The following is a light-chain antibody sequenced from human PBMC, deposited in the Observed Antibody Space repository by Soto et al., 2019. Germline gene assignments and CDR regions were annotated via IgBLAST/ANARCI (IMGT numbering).Light chain of an antibody. V-gene: IGKV3-20*01. CDR2: GAS. J-gene: IGKJ4*01. CDR1: QSVGSN. Sequence: EIVMTQSPVTLSVSPGERATLSCRASQSVGSNLAWYQQKPGQAPRLLIYGASSRATGIPDRFSGSGSGTDFTLTISRLEPEDFAVYYCQQYVSIPLTFGGGTKVDIK. CDR3: QQYVSIPLT.